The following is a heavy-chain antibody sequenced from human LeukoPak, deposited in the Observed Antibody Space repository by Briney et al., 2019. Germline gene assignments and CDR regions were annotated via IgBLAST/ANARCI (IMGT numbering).Heavy chain of an antibody. CDR2: IIPIFGIA. V-gene: IGHV1-69*04. J-gene: IGHJ4*02. CDR3: TRDRIKGKQQLVQDY. D-gene: IGHD6-13*01. CDR1: GGTFSSYA. Sequence: ASVKVSCKASGGTFSSYAISWVRQAPGQGLEWMGRIIPIFGIANYARKFQGRVTITADKSTSTAYMELSSLRSEDAAVYYCTRDRIKGKQQLVQDYWGQGTLVTVSS.